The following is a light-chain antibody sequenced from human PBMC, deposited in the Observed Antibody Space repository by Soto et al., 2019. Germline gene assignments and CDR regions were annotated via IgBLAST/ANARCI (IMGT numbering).Light chain of an antibody. CDR1: QSVSTN. CDR3: PQYHHLTRP. V-gene: IGKV3-15*01. Sequence: EIVMTQSPATLSGSPGERATLSCRASQSVSTNLVRYPQTPGQAPRLLIYSASTKASGIPAWLSDSGSGTEFTLTFTSLQSEDFSVDYCPQYHHLTRPCGGGTQVVIK. J-gene: IGKJ4*01. CDR2: SAS.